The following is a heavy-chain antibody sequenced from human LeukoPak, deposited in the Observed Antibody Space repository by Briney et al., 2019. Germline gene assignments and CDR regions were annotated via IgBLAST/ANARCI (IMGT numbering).Heavy chain of an antibody. V-gene: IGHV3-23*01. CDR2: ISGSGGNT. CDR1: GFTFSDYY. D-gene: IGHD2-21*01. J-gene: IGHJ4*02. Sequence: GGSLRLSCAASGFTFSDYYMSWIRQAPGKGLEWVSGISGSGGNTYYADSVKGRFTISRDNSKNTLYLQMNSLRAEDTAVYYCATEKGDSPDYWGQGTLVTVSS. CDR3: ATEKGDSPDY.